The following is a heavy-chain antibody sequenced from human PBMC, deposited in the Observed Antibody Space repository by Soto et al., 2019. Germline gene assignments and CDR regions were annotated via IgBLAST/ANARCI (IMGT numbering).Heavy chain of an antibody. CDR3: ARGRKGNGSSWYVD. D-gene: IGHD6-13*01. J-gene: IGHJ4*02. CDR2: IDHSGGT. CDR1: GGSFSGYY. V-gene: IGHV4-34*01. Sequence: QVQLQQWGAGLLKPSETLSLTCAVYGGSFSGYYWSWIRQPPGKGLEWIGEIDHSGGTNYNPSLKSRVTISVDTSKNQFSLRLSSVTAADTAVYYCARGRKGNGSSWYVDWGQGTLVTVSS.